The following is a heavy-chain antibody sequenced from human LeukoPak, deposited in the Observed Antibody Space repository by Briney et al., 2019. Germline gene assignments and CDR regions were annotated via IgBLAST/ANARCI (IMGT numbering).Heavy chain of an antibody. CDR3: ANNSPYYFDY. J-gene: IGHJ4*02. CDR1: GFTFSTYG. Sequence: PGGSLRLSCAASGFTFSTYGMHWVRQAPGKGLEWVAFIRYDGSSKYYADSVKGRFTVSRDNSKNTLYLQMNSLRAEDTAVYYCANNSPYYFDYWGQGTLVTVSS. D-gene: IGHD5-18*01. CDR2: IRYDGSSK. V-gene: IGHV3-30*02.